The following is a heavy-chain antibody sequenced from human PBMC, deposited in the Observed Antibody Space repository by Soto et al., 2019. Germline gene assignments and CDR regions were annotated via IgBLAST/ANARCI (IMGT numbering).Heavy chain of an antibody. CDR3: ARGDATKIVVTTYYAMDV. V-gene: IGHV1-46*01. CDR1: GYTFTSYY. Sequence: ASVKVSCKASGYTFTSYYMHWVRQAPGQGLEWMGMINPSVGSTSYAQKFQGRVTITADKSTSTVYMEVRSLTSEDTAVYYCARGDATKIVVTTYYAMDVWRHGATVTVS. J-gene: IGHJ6*02. CDR2: INPSVGST. D-gene: IGHD3-22*01.